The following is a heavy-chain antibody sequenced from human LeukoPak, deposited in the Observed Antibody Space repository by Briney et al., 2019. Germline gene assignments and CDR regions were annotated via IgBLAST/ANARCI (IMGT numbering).Heavy chain of an antibody. CDR1: GGTFSNYA. V-gene: IGHV1-69*05. D-gene: IGHD2-8*01. CDR3: ARYPASYIVPHGYYYGMDV. CDR2: IIPIFGTA. J-gene: IGHJ6*02. Sequence: GASVKVSCKASGGTFSNYAISWVRQAPGQGLEWMGGIIPIFGTANYAQKFQGRVTITTDESTNTAYMELSSLRSEDTAVYYCARYPASYIVPHGYYYGMDVWGQGTTVTVSS.